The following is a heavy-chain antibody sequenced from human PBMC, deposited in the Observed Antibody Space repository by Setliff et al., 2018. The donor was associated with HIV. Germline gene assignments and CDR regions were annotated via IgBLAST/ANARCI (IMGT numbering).Heavy chain of an antibody. J-gene: IGHJ5*02. CDR2: IDHRGRP. CDR3: ARDRSSGWSKDWFDT. CDR1: GGSFSDYY. D-gene: IGHD6-19*01. V-gene: IGHV4-34*01. Sequence: PSETLSLTCGIYGGSFSDYYWSWIRQPPGKGLEWIGEIDHRGRPKYNPSLNSRVTMSVDKSRNQFSLRLTSVTAADTAMYHCARDRSSGWSKDWFDTWGQGILVTVSS.